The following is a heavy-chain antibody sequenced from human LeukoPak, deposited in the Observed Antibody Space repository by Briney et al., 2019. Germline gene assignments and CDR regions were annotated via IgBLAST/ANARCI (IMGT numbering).Heavy chain of an antibody. CDR2: AGHSGTT. V-gene: IGHV4-34*01. J-gene: IGHJ3*02. CDR1: GGSLNDYL. CDR3: ARELISARAAFDT. D-gene: IGHD3-10*01. Sequence: PSETLSLTGAVYGGSLNDYLWGWIRQPPGQGLEGFGEAGHSGTTNYHPSLKSRVTISVDTSKYQFSLKLTPVTAADTAVYYCARELISARAAFDTWGQGTVVTVSS.